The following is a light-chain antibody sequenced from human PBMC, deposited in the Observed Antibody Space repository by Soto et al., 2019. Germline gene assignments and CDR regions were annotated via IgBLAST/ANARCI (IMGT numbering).Light chain of an antibody. CDR3: QQYNNWPPAT. CDR1: QSVSSN. Sequence: EIVMTQSQATLSVSPGERATLSCRASQSVSSNLAWDQQKPGQAPRLLIYGASTRATGIPARFSGSGSGTEFTLTISSLQSEDFAVYYCQQYNNWPPATFGQGTKLEIK. V-gene: IGKV3-15*01. J-gene: IGKJ2*01. CDR2: GAS.